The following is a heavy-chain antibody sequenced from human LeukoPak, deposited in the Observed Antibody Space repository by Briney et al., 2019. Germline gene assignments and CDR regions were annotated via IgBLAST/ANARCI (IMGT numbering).Heavy chain of an antibody. Sequence: GGSLRLSCAASGFTFSTRWMGWAGQAPGKGREWVANINEDGSKKNYVESLKGRFTISRATTKNSLYLKINSLRAADTDLSYCARGPTGYSYGYDYFDYWGQGTLVTVSS. CDR1: GFTFSTRW. V-gene: IGHV3-7*01. CDR3: ARGPTGYSYGYDYFDY. D-gene: IGHD5-18*01. J-gene: IGHJ4*02. CDR2: INEDGSKK.